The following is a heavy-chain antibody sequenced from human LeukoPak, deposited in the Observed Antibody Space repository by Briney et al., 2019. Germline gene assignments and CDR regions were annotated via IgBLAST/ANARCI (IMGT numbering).Heavy chain of an antibody. CDR3: ARDRARSYYYDSSGYYSPFDY. J-gene: IGHJ4*02. D-gene: IGHD3-22*01. Sequence: RGSPRLSSAASRFTFSIYSMNWVRQSPEKRLEWVSSISSSRSYIYYADSVKGRFTISRDNAKNSLYLQMNSLRAEDTAVYYCARDRARSYYYDSSGYYSPFDYWGQGTLVTVSS. CDR1: RFTFSIYS. CDR2: ISSSRSYI. V-gene: IGHV3-21*01.